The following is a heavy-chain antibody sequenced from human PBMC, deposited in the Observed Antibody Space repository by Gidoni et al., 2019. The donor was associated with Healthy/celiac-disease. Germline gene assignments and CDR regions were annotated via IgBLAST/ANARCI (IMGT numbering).Heavy chain of an antibody. CDR2: IYYSGST. CDR1: GGSISSYY. V-gene: IGHV4-59*01. Sequence: QVQLQASGPGLVKPSETLSLTCTVSGGSISSYYWSWIRQPPGKGLEWIGYIYYSGSTNYNPSLKSRVTISVDTSKNQFSLKLSSVTAADTAVYYCARGGQLVFFYWGQGTLVTVSS. J-gene: IGHJ4*02. D-gene: IGHD6-6*01. CDR3: ARGGQLVFFY.